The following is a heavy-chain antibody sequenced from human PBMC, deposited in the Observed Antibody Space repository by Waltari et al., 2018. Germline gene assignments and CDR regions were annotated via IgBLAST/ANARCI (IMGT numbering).Heavy chain of an antibody. CDR3: ARDRGSRDAFDI. D-gene: IGHD6-13*01. V-gene: IGHV4-59*11. CDR1: GGSISSHH. CDR2: IYYSGST. J-gene: IGHJ3*02. Sequence: QVQLQESGPGLVKPSETLSLTCTVSGGSISSHHWSWIRQPPGKGLEWIGYIYYSGSTNYNPSLKSRVTISVDTSKNQFSLKLSSVTAADTAVYYCARDRGSRDAFDIWGQGTMVTVSS.